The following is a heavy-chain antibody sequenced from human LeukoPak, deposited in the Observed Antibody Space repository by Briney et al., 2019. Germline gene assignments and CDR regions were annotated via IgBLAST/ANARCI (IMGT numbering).Heavy chain of an antibody. D-gene: IGHD2-2*02. J-gene: IGHJ6*02. CDR2: IWYDGSNK. CDR1: GFTFSSYG. CDR3: ARDYGGHCSSTSCYRYGMDV. V-gene: IGHV3-33*01. Sequence: PGGSLRLSCAASGFTFSSYGMHWVRQAPGKGLEWVAVIWYDGSNKYYADSVKGRFTISRDNSKNTLYLQMNSLRAEDTAVYYCARDYGGHCSSTSCYRYGMDVWGQGTTVTVSS.